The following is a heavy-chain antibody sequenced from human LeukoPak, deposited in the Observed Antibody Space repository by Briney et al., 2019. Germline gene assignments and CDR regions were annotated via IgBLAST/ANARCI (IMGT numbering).Heavy chain of an antibody. CDR3: ARAHPPGYCSSTSCYKRPNWFDP. D-gene: IGHD2-2*01. V-gene: IGHV1-69*04. J-gene: IGHJ5*02. CDR2: IIPILGVA. Sequence: GASVKVSCKASGGTFSSYAISWVRQAPGQGLEWMGRIIPILGVANYAQKFQGRVTITADKSTSTAYMELSSLRSEDTAVYYCARAHPPGYCSSTSCYKRPNWFDPWGQGTLVTVSS. CDR1: GGTFSSYA.